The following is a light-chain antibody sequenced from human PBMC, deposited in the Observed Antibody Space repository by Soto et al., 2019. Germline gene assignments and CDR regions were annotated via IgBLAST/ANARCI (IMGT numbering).Light chain of an antibody. CDR2: DSS. Sequence: EIVLTQSPATLSLSPGEGATLSCRASHSVSSYLAWYQQKPGQAPRLLIYDSSIRVTGIPARFSGSGSRTDFTLPLSSLEPEDFAVYYCQQRSIRPLTFVQGSRLDIK. CDR1: HSVSSY. CDR3: QQRSIRPLT. J-gene: IGKJ5*01. V-gene: IGKV3-11*01.